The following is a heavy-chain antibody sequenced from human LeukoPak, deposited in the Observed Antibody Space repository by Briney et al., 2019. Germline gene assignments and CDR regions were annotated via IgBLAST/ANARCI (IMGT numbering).Heavy chain of an antibody. Sequence: GASVKVSCKASGYTFTRNGISWVRQAPGQGLEWMGWINGYNDNTKYAQKLQGRVTMTTDTSTTTAYMELRSLRSDDTAVYYCAREGWGTYSSGPYYFDYWGQGTLITVSS. CDR1: GYTFTRNG. CDR2: INGYNDNT. V-gene: IGHV1-18*04. CDR3: AREGWGTYSSGPYYFDY. D-gene: IGHD6-19*01. J-gene: IGHJ4*02.